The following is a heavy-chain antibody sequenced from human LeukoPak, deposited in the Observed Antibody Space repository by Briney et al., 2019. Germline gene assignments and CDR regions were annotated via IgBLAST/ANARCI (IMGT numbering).Heavy chain of an antibody. Sequence: GGSLRLSCAASGFSFSSYSMAWVRLAAGKGLEWVSVISSNSGTIFYADSVKGRFTISRDNANNLLFLQMSSLRAEDTAVYFCAGLRRAYYYYMDVWGKGTTVTVSS. J-gene: IGHJ6*03. CDR3: AGLRRAYYYYMDV. CDR2: ISSNSGTI. CDR1: GFSFSSYS. V-gene: IGHV3-21*06.